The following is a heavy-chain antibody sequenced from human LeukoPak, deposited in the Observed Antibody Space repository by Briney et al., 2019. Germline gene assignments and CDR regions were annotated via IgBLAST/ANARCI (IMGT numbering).Heavy chain of an antibody. Sequence: GGSLRLSCVASGITFTKYAMDWVRQAPGKGLEWVASISYDDTNKAYSDSVKGRFTVSRDKSNNTLYLQMNSLRAEDTGVYYCARDCSSATCYAAFDYWGQGTLVTVSS. D-gene: IGHD2-2*01. V-gene: IGHV3-30-3*01. CDR2: ISYDDTNK. CDR3: ARDCSSATCYAAFDY. J-gene: IGHJ4*02. CDR1: GITFTKYA.